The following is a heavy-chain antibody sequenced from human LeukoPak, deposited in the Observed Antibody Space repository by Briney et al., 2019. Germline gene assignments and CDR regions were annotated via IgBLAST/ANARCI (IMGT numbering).Heavy chain of an antibody. CDR1: GGSISSYY. V-gene: IGHV4-4*07. Sequence: AETLSLTCTVSGGSISSYYWSWIRQPAGKGLEWIGRIYTSGSTNYNPSLKSRVTMSVDTSKNQFSLKLSSVTAADTAVYYCERDSKRWLSNDYWGQGTLVTVSS. CDR2: IYTSGST. J-gene: IGHJ4*02. D-gene: IGHD5-24*01. CDR3: ERDSKRWLSNDY.